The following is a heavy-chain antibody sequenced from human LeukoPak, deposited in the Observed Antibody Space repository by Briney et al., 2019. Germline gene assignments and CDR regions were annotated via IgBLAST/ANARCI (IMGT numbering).Heavy chain of an antibody. CDR1: GGSISSYY. V-gene: IGHV4-59*01. CDR2: IYYSGST. Sequence: SETLSLTYTVSGGSISSYYWSWILQPPGKGLEWIGYIYYSGSTNYNPSLKSRVTISVDTSKNQFSLKLSSVTAADTAVYYCARDSGYYGMDVWGQGTTVTVSS. J-gene: IGHJ6*02. CDR3: ARDSGYYGMDV.